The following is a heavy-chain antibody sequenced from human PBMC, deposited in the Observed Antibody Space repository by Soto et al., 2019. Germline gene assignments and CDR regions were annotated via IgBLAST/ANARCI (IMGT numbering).Heavy chain of an antibody. D-gene: IGHD3-16*01. CDR2: IYYSGST. J-gene: IGHJ6*02. CDR1: GGSISSGGYY. Sequence: PSETLSLTCTVSGGSISSGGYYWSWIRQHPGKGLEWIGYIYYSGSTYYKPSLKSRVTISVDTSKNQFSLKLSSVTAADTAVYYCARDGGRYYAMDVWGQGTTVTVSS. CDR3: ARDGGRYYAMDV. V-gene: IGHV4-31*02.